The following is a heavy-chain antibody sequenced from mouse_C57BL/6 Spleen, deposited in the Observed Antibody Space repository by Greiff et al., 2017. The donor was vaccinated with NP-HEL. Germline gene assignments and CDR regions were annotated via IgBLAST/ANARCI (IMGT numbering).Heavy chain of an antibody. V-gene: IGHV1-72*01. CDR1: GYTFTSYW. CDR3: ATDNYYGSGFAY. J-gene: IGHJ3*01. Sequence: QVQLKQPGAELVKPGASVKLSCKASGYTFTSYWMHWVKQRPGRGLEWIGRIDPNSGGTKYNEKFKSKATLTVDKPSSTAYMQLSSLTSKDSAVYYCATDNYYGSGFAYWGQGTLVTVSA. D-gene: IGHD1-1*01. CDR2: IDPNSGGT.